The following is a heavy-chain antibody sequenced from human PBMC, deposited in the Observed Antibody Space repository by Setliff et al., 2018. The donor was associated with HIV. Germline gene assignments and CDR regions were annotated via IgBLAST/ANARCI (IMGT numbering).Heavy chain of an antibody. D-gene: IGHD3-3*01. Sequence: SETLSLTCTVSGGSINSYYWSWIRQPAGKGLEWIGDINNYGVTLYTSSLAGRVTISVDTSKNQFSLTLKSLTVADTALYFCSRGPTIRGSFTGVVYTAPLPSFDTWSQGSLVTVSS. CDR3: SRGPTIRGSFTGVVYTAPLPSFDT. V-gene: IGHV4-4*07. CDR1: GGSINSYY. CDR2: INNYGVT. J-gene: IGHJ4*02.